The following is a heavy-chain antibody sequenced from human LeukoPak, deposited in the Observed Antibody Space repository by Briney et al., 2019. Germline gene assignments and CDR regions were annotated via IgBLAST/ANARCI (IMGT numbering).Heavy chain of an antibody. J-gene: IGHJ4*02. CDR2: VSGSGTTT. CDR1: GFTFGNYA. V-gene: IGHV3-23*01. D-gene: IGHD2-2*02. Sequence: QPGGSLRLSCAASGFTFGNYAMSWVRQAPGKGLEWVSGVSGSGTTTYYADSVKGRFTISRDNAKNSLYLQMNSLRDEDTAVYYCARDTEHLYFVFDYWGQGTLVTVSS. CDR3: ARDTEHLYFVFDY.